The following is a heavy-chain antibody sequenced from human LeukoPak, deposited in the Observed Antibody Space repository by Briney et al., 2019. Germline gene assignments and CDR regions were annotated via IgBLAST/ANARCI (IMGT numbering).Heavy chain of an antibody. CDR1: GYTFTSNY. CDR3: ARTAGKRFDY. D-gene: IGHD6-13*01. Sequence: ASVKVSCKASGYTFTSNYIHWVRQAPGQGLEWMGMIYPRDGSTSYAQKFQGRVTMTRDTSTSTVYMELSSLRSEDTAVYYCARTAGKRFDYWGQGTLVTVSS. J-gene: IGHJ4*02. V-gene: IGHV1-46*01. CDR2: IYPRDGST.